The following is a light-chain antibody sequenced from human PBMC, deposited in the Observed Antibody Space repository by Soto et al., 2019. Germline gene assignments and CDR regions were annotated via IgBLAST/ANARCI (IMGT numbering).Light chain of an antibody. J-gene: IGKJ2*01. Sequence: DIQMTQSPSSVSASVGDRVTITCRASQGITNWLAWYQQKPGKAPKLLIYAASGLPSGVPSRFSGSASGTDFSLTISSLQPEDFATYYCQQSYKTPHTFGQGTKLETK. CDR1: QGITNW. V-gene: IGKV1-12*01. CDR2: AAS. CDR3: QQSYKTPHT.